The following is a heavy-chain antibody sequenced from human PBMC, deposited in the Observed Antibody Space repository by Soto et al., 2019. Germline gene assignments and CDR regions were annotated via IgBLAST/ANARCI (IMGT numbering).Heavy chain of an antibody. CDR2: ISAYNGNT. V-gene: IGHV1-18*04. J-gene: IGHJ5*02. CDR1: GYTFTSYG. CDR3: ARAGGYWSSTSCYMNWFDP. D-gene: IGHD2-2*02. Sequence: QVQLVQSGAEVKKPGASVKASCKASGYTFTSYGISWVRQAPGQGLELMGWISAYNGNTNYAQKLQRRLTMTTDTSTSQAYRVLRSLRADDTAVYYCARAGGYWSSTSCYMNWFDPWGQGTLVTVSS.